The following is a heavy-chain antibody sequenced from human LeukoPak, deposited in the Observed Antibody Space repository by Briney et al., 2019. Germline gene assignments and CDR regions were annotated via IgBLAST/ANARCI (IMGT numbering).Heavy chain of an antibody. V-gene: IGHV4-59*08. J-gene: IGHJ4*02. CDR1: GDSITTSY. CDR3: ARHIFYFNSASYSDF. Sequence: SETLSLTCTVSGDSITTSYWSWIRQPPGKGLEWIGYMYYNGNTNSNPSLKGRVTMSVDTSKNQFSLTLNSVTAADTAVYYCARHIFYFNSASYSDFWGQGTLVTVSS. D-gene: IGHD3-10*01. CDR2: MYYNGNT.